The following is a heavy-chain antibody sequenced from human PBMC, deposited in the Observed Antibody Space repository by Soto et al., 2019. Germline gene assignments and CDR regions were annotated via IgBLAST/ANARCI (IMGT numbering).Heavy chain of an antibody. CDR1: GGSISSSSYY. V-gene: IGHV4-39*07. D-gene: IGHD6-6*01. Sequence: SETLSLTCTVSGGSISSSSYYWGWIRQPPGKGLEWIGSIYYSGSTYYNPSLKSRVTISVDTSKNQFSLKLSSVTAADTAVYYCARSSHLYSSSYYFDYWGQGTLVTVSS. J-gene: IGHJ4*02. CDR2: IYYSGST. CDR3: ARSSHLYSSSYYFDY.